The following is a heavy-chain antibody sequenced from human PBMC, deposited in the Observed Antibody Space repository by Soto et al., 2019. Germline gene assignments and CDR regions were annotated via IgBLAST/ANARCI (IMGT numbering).Heavy chain of an antibody. CDR1: GYTFTSYG. V-gene: IGHV1-18*01. J-gene: IGHJ5*02. CDR3: ARDAVRGVIIVVGWFDP. D-gene: IGHD3-10*01. Sequence: QVQLVQSGAEVKRPGASVKVSCKASGYTFTSYGISWVRQAPGQGLEWMGWISAYNGNTNYAQKLQGRVTMTTDTSTSKAYLEQRSLRSDDTAVYYCARDAVRGVIIVVGWFDPWGQGTLVTVSS. CDR2: ISAYNGNT.